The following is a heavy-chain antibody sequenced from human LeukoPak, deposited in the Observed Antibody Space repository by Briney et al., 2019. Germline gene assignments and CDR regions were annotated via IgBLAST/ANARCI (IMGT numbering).Heavy chain of an antibody. D-gene: IGHD5-12*01. CDR3: ARDRRVNIVATILGH. CDR2: INPSGGST. CDR1: GYTFTSYD. V-gene: IGHV1-46*01. J-gene: IGHJ4*02. Sequence: ASVKVSCKASGYTFTSYDINWVRQAPGQGLEWMGIINPSGGSTSYAQKFQGRVTMTRDTSTSTVYMELSSLRSEDTAVYYCARDRRVNIVATILGHWGQGTLVTVSS.